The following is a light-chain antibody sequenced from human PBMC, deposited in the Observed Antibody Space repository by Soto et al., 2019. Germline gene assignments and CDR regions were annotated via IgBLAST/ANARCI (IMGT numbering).Light chain of an antibody. CDR1: SSDVGGYNY. V-gene: IGLV2-14*01. J-gene: IGLJ1*01. CDR2: DVS. CDR3: ISYTSSSTYV. Sequence: QSALTQPASVSGSPGQSITISCTGTSSDVGGYNYVSWYQQHPGKAPELMIYDVSNRPSGVSNRFSGSKSGNTASLTISELQAEDEADYYCISYTSSSTYVFGTGTKLTVL.